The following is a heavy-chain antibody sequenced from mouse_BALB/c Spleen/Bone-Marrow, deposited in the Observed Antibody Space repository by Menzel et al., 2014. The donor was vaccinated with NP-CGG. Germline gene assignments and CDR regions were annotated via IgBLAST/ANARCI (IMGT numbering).Heavy chain of an antibody. Sequence: EVQGVESGGGLVQPGGSLRLSCATSGFTFTDYYMSWVRQPPGKALEWLGFIRNKANGYTTEYSASVKGRFTISRDNSRSTLYLQMNILRTEDSAIYYCARDRNYDIHWYFDVWGAGTTVTVSS. D-gene: IGHD1-1*01. V-gene: IGHV7-3*02. CDR1: GFTFTDYY. CDR3: ARDRNYDIHWYFDV. J-gene: IGHJ1*01. CDR2: IRNKANGYTT.